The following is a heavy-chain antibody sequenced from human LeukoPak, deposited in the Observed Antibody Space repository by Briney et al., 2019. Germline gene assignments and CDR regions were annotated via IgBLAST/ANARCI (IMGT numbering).Heavy chain of an antibody. CDR1: GGSISSSNW. CDR3: ATGEVYCSSTSCLAPFDP. V-gene: IGHV4-4*02. Sequence: SETLSLTCAVSGGSISSSNWWSWVRQPPGKGLEWIGEIYHSGSTNYNPSLKSRVTISADTSKNQFSLKLSSVTAADTAVYYCATGEVYCSSTSCLAPFDPWGQGTLVTVSS. J-gene: IGHJ5*02. CDR2: IYHSGST. D-gene: IGHD2-2*01.